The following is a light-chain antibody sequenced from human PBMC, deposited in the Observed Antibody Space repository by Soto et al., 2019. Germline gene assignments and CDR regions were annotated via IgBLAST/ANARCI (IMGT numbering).Light chain of an antibody. CDR1: QSIGSY. Sequence: DIEMTQSPSSLSASLGDRVTISCRASQSIGSYLNWYQQKLGKAPQLLMHAAGALESGVPPRFSGGGSGNAFTLIISSLQPEDFATYFCQQSFSSPFTFGPGTTVDL. V-gene: IGKV1-39*01. CDR2: AAG. CDR3: QQSFSSPFT. J-gene: IGKJ3*01.